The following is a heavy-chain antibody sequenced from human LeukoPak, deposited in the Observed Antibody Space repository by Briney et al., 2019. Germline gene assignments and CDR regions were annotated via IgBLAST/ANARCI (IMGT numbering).Heavy chain of an antibody. J-gene: IGHJ6*03. V-gene: IGHV1-2*02. Sequence: ASVKVSCKASGYTFTGYYMHWVRQAPGQGLEWMGWINPNSGGTNYAQKFQGRVTMTRDTSISTAYMELSRLRSDDTAVYYCARDIHTYYYYMDVWGKGTTVTVSS. CDR3: ARDIHTYYYYMDV. CDR1: GYTFTGYY. CDR2: INPNSGGT.